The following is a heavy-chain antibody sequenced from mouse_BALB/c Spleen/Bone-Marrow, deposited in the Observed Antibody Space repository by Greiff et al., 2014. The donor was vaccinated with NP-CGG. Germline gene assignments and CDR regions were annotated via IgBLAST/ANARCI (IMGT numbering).Heavy chain of an antibody. D-gene: IGHD4-1*01. J-gene: IGHJ2*01. Sequence: VQLQQSGAELVRPGALVKLSCKASGFNIKDYFMPWVKQRPEQGLEWIGWIDPEIGNTLYDPKFQGKASITADTSSNTAYLQLSSLTSEDTAVYYCARLFGTRDFDYWGQGTTLTVSS. CDR1: GFNIKDYF. V-gene: IGHV14-1*02. CDR2: IDPEIGNT. CDR3: ARLFGTRDFDY.